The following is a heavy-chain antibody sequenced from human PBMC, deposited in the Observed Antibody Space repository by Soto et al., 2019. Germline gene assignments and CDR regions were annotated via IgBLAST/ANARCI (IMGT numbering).Heavy chain of an antibody. D-gene: IGHD3-22*01. CDR2: ISYDGSNK. CDR3: ASSFNPITMIVVVITPDI. Sequence: GGSLRLSCAASGFTFSSYAMHWVRQAPGKGLEWVAVISYDGSNKYYADSVKGRFTISRDNSKNTLYLQMNSLRAEDTAVYYCASSFNPITMIVVVITPDIWGQGTMVTVSS. V-gene: IGHV3-30-3*01. J-gene: IGHJ3*02. CDR1: GFTFSSYA.